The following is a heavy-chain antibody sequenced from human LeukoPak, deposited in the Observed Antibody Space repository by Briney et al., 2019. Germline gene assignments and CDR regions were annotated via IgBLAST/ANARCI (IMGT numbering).Heavy chain of an antibody. CDR2: INPKSGGT. CDR1: GYSFIYYW. J-gene: IGHJ4*02. D-gene: IGHD2-8*02. V-gene: IGHV1-2*02. Sequence: ASVTVSFTASGYSFIYYWVHWVRQAPGQGLQWLGWINPKSGGTYYAQRFQGRVTVTGDTSISTAYMELTSLTSDDSALYYCARDPVDLGNCGGGACPIYDYWGQGTLVTVSS. CDR3: ARDPVDLGNCGGGACPIYDY.